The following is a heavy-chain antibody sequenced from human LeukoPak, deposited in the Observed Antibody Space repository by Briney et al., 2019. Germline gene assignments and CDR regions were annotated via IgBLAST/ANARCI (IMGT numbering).Heavy chain of an antibody. Sequence: SETLSLTCTVSGGSISSYYWSWIRQPPGKGLEWIGYIYYSGSTNYNPSLKSRVTMSVDTSKNQFSLKLSSVTAADTAVYYCARGSGYSYGYRVNYYYYMDVWGKGTTVTISS. CDR1: GGSISSYY. CDR2: IYYSGST. J-gene: IGHJ6*03. D-gene: IGHD5-18*01. CDR3: ARGSGYSYGYRVNYYYYMDV. V-gene: IGHV4-59*12.